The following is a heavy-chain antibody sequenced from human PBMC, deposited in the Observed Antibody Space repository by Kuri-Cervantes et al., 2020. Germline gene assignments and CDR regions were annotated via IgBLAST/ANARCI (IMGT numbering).Heavy chain of an antibody. J-gene: IGHJ4*02. Sequence: GESLKISCAASGFTFSNAWMSWVRQAPGKGLEWVGRIKSKTDGGTTDYAAPVKGRFTISGDDSKNTLYLQMNSLKTEDTAVYYCTRDSTLFDYWGQGTLVTVSS. CDR3: TRDSTLFDY. CDR1: GFTFSNAW. V-gene: IGHV3-15*01. D-gene: IGHD2-2*01. CDR2: IKSKTDGGTT.